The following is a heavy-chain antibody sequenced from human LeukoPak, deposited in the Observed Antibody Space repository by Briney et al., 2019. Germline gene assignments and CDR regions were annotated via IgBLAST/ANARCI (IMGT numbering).Heavy chain of an antibody. D-gene: IGHD6-19*01. V-gene: IGHV1-2*02. CDR2: IIPNSGGT. CDR3: ARDRALAGTGGYWFDP. J-gene: IGHJ5*02. Sequence: ASVKVSCKASGYTFAARYMHWLRQAPGQGLEWMGWIIPNSGGTKYAQRFQGRVTMTRDTSISTAYMELISLRSDDTAVYYCARDRALAGTGGYWFDPWGQGTLVTVSS. CDR1: GYTFAARY.